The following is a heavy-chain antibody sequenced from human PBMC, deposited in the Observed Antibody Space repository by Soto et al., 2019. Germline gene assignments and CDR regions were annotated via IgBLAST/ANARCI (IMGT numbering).Heavy chain of an antibody. CDR2: INPSGGST. CDR3: AGGPGGARPRYCFDP. CDR1: GYTFTTYH. Sequence: ASVKVSCKASGYTFTTYHIHWVRQAPGQGLEWMGIINPSGGSTSYAQKFQGRVTMTRDTSTSTVYMEVSSLRSEDTAVYYCAGGPGGARPRYCFDPWGQGTLVTVSS. D-gene: IGHD2-8*02. V-gene: IGHV1-46*01. J-gene: IGHJ5*02.